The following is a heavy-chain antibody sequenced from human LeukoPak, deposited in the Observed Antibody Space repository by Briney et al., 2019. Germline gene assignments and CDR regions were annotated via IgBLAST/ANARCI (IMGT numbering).Heavy chain of an antibody. Sequence: GRSLRLSCAASGFTFSSYAMHWVRQAPGKGLEWVAVISYDGSNKYYADSVKSRFTISRDNSKNTLYLQMNSLRAEDTAVYYCARGSDVLLWFGESKYWGQGTLVTVSS. V-gene: IGHV3-30*04. D-gene: IGHD3-10*01. CDR3: ARGSDVLLWFGESKY. J-gene: IGHJ4*02. CDR2: ISYDGSNK. CDR1: GFTFSSYA.